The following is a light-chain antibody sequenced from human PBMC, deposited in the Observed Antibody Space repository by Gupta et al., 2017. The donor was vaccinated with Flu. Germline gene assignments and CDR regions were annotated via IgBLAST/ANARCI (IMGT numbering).Light chain of an antibody. J-gene: IGLJ2*01. Sequence: QSVLTQAPSASGTPGQRVTMSCSGSDANIGSNPVSWYQQLPGTAPKLLMHSNDRRPSGVPDRFSGSKSGTSASLAISGLQSEDESDYYCASWDDNLSGLVFGGGTKLTVL. CDR1: DANIGSNP. CDR3: ASWDDNLSGLV. V-gene: IGLV1-44*01. CDR2: SND.